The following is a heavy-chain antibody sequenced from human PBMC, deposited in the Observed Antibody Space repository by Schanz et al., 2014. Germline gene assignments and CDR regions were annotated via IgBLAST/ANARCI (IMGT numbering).Heavy chain of an antibody. V-gene: IGHV3-48*02. CDR2: IKISGDV. Sequence: VQLVDSGGAVVQPGRSLRLSCAASGFSFSDYSMNWVRQAPGKGLEWISYIKISGDVFYTDSVKGRFTISRDNAKSSLYLQMSSLRDEDTAIYYCVRDYNWGFDNWGQGTLVTVSS. CDR3: VRDYNWGFDN. J-gene: IGHJ4*02. D-gene: IGHD7-27*01. CDR1: GFSFSDYS.